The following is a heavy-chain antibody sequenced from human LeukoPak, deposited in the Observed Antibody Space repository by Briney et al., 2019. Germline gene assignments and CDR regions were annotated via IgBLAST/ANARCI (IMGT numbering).Heavy chain of an antibody. D-gene: IGHD6-19*01. CDR2: INPNSGGT. CDR1: GYTFTGYY. CDR3: ARGGYSSGWYPSEYFQD. Sequence: ASVKVSCKASGYTFTGYYMHWVRQAPGQGLEWMGRINPNSGGTNYAQKFQGRVTMTRDTSISTAYMELSRLRSDDTAVYYCARGGYSSGWYPSEYFQDWGQGTLVTVSS. J-gene: IGHJ1*01. V-gene: IGHV1-2*06.